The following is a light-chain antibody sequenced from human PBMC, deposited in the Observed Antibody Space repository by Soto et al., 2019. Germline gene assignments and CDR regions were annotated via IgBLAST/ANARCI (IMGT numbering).Light chain of an antibody. CDR2: GAS. J-gene: IGKJ5*01. Sequence: ENVLTQSPDTLSLSPGERVTLSCRASQSVRSNYLAWYQQRPGQAPRLLIYGASSRATGIPDRFSGSGSATDFTLTISRLEPEDSAVYYCQQYGNSPGITFGQGTRLEIK. CDR3: QQYGNSPGIT. CDR1: QSVRSNY. V-gene: IGKV3-20*01.